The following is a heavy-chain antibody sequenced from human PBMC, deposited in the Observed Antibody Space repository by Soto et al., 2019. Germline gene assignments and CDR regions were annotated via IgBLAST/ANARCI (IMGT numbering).Heavy chain of an antibody. V-gene: IGHV1-18*01. CDR3: ARTRDPFRGAINNWFDP. CDR2: ISAYNGNT. CDR1: GYTFTSYG. D-gene: IGHD3-10*01. Sequence: ASVKVSCKASGYTFTSYGISWVRQAPGQGLEWMGWISAYNGNTNYAQKLQGRVTMTTDTSTSTAYMELRSLRSDDTAVYYCARTRDPFRGAINNWFDPWGQGTLVTVSS. J-gene: IGHJ5*02.